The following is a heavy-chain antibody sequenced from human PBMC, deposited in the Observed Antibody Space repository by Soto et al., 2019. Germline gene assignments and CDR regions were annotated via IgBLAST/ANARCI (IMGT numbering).Heavy chain of an antibody. CDR2: IKSNGDGGTT. CDR1: GFTFSYTW. V-gene: IGHV3-15*01. CDR3: SRPEDY. Sequence: EMQLVESGGGLVKPGGSLRLSCVGSGFTFSYTWMSWVRQAPGKGLEWVGRIKSNGDGGTTDYAAPVKGRFTISRDDSKNTLYMQMNSLPAEATAVYYCSRPEDYWGLGTLVSVSA. J-gene: IGHJ4*02.